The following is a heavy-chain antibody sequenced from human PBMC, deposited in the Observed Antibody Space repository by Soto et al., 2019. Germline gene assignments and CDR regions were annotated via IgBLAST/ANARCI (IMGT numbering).Heavy chain of an antibody. V-gene: IGHV3-11*01. J-gene: IGHJ3*02. D-gene: IGHD3-10*02. CDR2: ISSGGTTI. Sequence: QVQLVESGGGLVKPGGSLRLSCAVSGFTFNDFCMGWIRQAPGRGLEWVSYISSGGTTIYYADSVKGRFTSSRDNAKNSLYLQMNSLRAEDTAVYYCARDLQALLFPDVFDIWGQGTMVTVSS. CDR3: ARDLQALLFPDVFDI. CDR1: GFTFNDFC.